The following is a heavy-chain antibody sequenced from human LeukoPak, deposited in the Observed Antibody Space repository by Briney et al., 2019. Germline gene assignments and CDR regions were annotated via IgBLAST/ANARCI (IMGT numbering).Heavy chain of an antibody. CDR2: IYYTGST. V-gene: IGHV4-30-4*01. CDR1: GVSISSGGYY. D-gene: IGHD2-21*02. Sequence: SETLSLTCTVSGVSISSGGYYWSWIRQHPGKGLEWIGYIYYTGSTYYNPSLKSRVSISVDTSKNQFSLKLSSVTAADTAVYYCARGYGDCWLALDYWGQGTLVTVSS. J-gene: IGHJ4*02. CDR3: ARGYGDCWLALDY.